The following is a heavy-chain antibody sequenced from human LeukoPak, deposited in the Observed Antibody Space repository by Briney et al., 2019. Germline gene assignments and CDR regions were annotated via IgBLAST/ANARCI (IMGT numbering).Heavy chain of an antibody. J-gene: IGHJ4*02. D-gene: IGHD4-23*01. CDR2: ISVGSNYI. CDR3: ARDGVVVTYYFEY. V-gene: IGHV3-21*06. CDR1: GFMFRSYS. Sequence: GSLRLSCAASGFMFRSYSMNWVRQAPGKGLEWVSSISVGSNYIYYADSVKGRFTISRDNAKNLVYLQMNSLRAEDAAVYYCARDGVVVTYYFEYWGQGTTVTVSA.